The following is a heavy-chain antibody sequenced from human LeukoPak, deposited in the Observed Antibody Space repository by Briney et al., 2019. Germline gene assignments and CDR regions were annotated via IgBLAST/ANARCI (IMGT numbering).Heavy chain of an antibody. J-gene: IGHJ4*02. D-gene: IGHD4-17*01. CDR2: ISGSGGST. Sequence: GGSLRLSCAASGFTFSSYAMSWVRQAPGKGLEWVSAISGSGGSTYYADSVKGRFTISRDNSKNTLYLQINSLRAEDTAVYYCAKGFYGDYVPLVYWGQGTLVTVSS. CDR3: AKGFYGDYVPLVY. V-gene: IGHV3-23*01. CDR1: GFTFSSYA.